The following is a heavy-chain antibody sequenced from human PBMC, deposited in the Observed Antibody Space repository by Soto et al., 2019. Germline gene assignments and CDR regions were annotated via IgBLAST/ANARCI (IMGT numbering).Heavy chain of an antibody. J-gene: IGHJ5*02. V-gene: IGHV1-8*01. CDR1: GYTFTSYD. CDR2: MNPNSGNT. Sequence: GASVMVPCKASGYTFTSYDINWVRQATGQGLEWMGWMNPNSGNTGYAQKFQGRVTMTRNTSISTAYMELSSLRSEDTAVYYCARGYYDILTGHYGPPTYWFDPWGQGTLVTVSS. CDR3: ARGYYDILTGHYGPPTYWFDP. D-gene: IGHD3-9*01.